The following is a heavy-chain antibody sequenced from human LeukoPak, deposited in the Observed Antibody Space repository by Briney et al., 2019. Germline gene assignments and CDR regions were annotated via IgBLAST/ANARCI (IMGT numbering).Heavy chain of an antibody. CDR2: INSDGINT. D-gene: IGHD6-6*01. CDR1: GFTFSNYW. CDR3: ARDSSSYYYYYYMDV. Sequence: SGGSLRLSCAASGFTFSNYWMHWVRQAPGKGLVWVSRINSDGINTSYADSVKGRFTISRDNAKNSLYLQMNSLRAEDTAVYYCARDSSSYYYYYYMDVWGKGTTVTVSS. V-gene: IGHV3-74*01. J-gene: IGHJ6*03.